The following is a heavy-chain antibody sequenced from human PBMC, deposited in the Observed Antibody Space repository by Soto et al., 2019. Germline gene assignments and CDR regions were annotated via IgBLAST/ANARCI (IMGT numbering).Heavy chain of an antibody. CDR2: ISGSGGST. J-gene: IGHJ4*02. CDR1: GFTFSSYS. V-gene: IGHV3-23*01. CDR3: AKTRRDVVVPAAYFDY. Sequence: GGSLILSCAASGFTFSSYSMSWVRQAPGKGLEWVSAISGSGGSTYYADSVKGRFTISRDNSKNTLYLQMNSLRAEDTAVYYCAKTRRDVVVPAAYFDYWGQGTLVTVSS. D-gene: IGHD2-2*01.